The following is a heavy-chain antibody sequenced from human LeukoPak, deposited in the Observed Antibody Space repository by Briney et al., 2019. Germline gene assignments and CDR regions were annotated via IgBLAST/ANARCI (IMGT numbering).Heavy chain of an antibody. V-gene: IGHV1-18*01. Sequence: GASVKVSCKASGYTFTNYAINWERQAPGQGLEWMGWISTYNGNTNYAQKLQGRVTMTTDTSTSTAYMELRSLRSDDTAVYYCARGRDSSPYYYYAMDVWGQGTTVTVSS. CDR3: ARGRDSSPYYYYAMDV. CDR1: GYTFTNYA. J-gene: IGHJ6*02. D-gene: IGHD3-22*01. CDR2: ISTYNGNT.